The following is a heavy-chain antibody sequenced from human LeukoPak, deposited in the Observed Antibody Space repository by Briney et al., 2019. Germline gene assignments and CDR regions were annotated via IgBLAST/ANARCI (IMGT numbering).Heavy chain of an antibody. CDR1: GGSISSGDYY. CDR3: ARGANVESGCYNNWFDP. V-gene: IGHV4-30-4*01. J-gene: IGHJ5*02. Sequence: NPSQTLSLTCTVSGGSISSGDYYWSWIRQPPGKGLDWIGYIYYSGSTYYNPSLKSRVTMSVDTSKNQFSLKLSSVTAADTAVYYCARGANVESGCYNNWFDPWGQGTLVTVSS. CDR2: IYYSGST. D-gene: IGHD3-3*01.